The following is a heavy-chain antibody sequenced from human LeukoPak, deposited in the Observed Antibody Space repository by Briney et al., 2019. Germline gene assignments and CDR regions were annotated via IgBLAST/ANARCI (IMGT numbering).Heavy chain of an antibody. CDR3: ARGYNYLGNYYYYMDV. J-gene: IGHJ6*03. V-gene: IGHV1-2*02. D-gene: IGHD1-20*01. CDR2: INPNSGGT. Sequence: ASVKVSCKASGYTFTSYAMNWVRQAPGQGLEWMGWINPNSGGTNYAQKFQGRVTMTRDTSISTAYMELSRLRSDDTAVYYCARGYNYLGNYYYYMDVWGKGTTVTVSS. CDR1: GYTFTSYA.